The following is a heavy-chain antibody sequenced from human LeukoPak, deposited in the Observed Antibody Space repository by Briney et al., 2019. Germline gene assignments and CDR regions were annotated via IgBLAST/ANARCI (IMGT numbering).Heavy chain of an antibody. V-gene: IGHV3-53*01. Sequence: GGSLRLSCAASGFIVSSNHMSWVRQAPGEGLEWVSVIYSGGGTYYADSVKGRFTFSRDKSKNTLYLQMNSLRAEDTALFYCAARWGYNGFDIWGQGTMVAVSS. CDR2: IYSGGGT. CDR1: GFIVSSNH. D-gene: IGHD5-18*01. J-gene: IGHJ3*02. CDR3: AARWGYNGFDI.